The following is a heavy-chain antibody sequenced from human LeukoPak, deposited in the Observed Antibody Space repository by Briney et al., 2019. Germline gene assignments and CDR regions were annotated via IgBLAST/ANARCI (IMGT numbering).Heavy chain of an antibody. Sequence: GGSLRLSCAASGFTFDDYGMSWVRQAPGKGLEWVSGINWNGGSTGYADSVKGRFTISRDNAKNSLYLQMNSLRAEDTAVYYCARGPRYSSGWYWGQGTLVTVSS. V-gene: IGHV3-20*04. CDR3: ARGPRYSSGWY. CDR2: INWNGGST. J-gene: IGHJ4*02. CDR1: GFTFDDYG. D-gene: IGHD6-19*01.